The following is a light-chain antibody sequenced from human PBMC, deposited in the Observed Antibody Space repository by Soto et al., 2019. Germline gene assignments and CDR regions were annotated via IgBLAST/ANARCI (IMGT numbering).Light chain of an antibody. CDR3: NSFTSRNTLV. Sequence: QSVLTQPASVSGSPGQSITISCTGTSSHIGAYNFVSWYQQHPGKVPKVIIYEVSNRPSGVPDRFSGSKSGNTASLTISGLQADDEADYYCNSFTSRNTLVFGGGTKVTVL. CDR1: SSHIGAYNF. CDR2: EVS. J-gene: IGLJ3*02. V-gene: IGLV2-14*01.